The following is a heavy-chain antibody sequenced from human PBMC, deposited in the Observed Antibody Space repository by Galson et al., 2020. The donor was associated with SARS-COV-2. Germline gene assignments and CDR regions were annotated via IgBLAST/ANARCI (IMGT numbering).Heavy chain of an antibody. D-gene: IGHD3-10*01. V-gene: IGHV3-33*01. CDR2: IWYDGSNK. CDR3: ARGSSLNAFDI. CDR1: GFTFSTYG. Sequence: SLRLSCEASGFTFSTYGMDWVRQAPGKGLEWVAVIWYDGSNKYYADSVKGRFTISRDTSKNTLYLQMNSLRADDTAVYYCARGSSLNAFDIWGQGTMVTVSS. J-gene: IGHJ3*02.